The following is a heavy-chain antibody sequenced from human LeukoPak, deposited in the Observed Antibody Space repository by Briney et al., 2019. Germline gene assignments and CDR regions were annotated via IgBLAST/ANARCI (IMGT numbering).Heavy chain of an antibody. J-gene: IGHJ4*01. V-gene: IGHV1-2*02. CDR1: GYPFTNFY. CDR3: ARDGVLVGSTVLNY. Sequence: ASVKVSCKPSGYPFTNFYIHWVRQAPGQGLEWMGWVNPKSGDTKYAQKFQDRVSMTRDTSISTAYMEVNRLTSDDSAVYYCARDGVLVGSTVLNYWGQGTLVTVAS. CDR2: VNPKSGDT. D-gene: IGHD1-26*01.